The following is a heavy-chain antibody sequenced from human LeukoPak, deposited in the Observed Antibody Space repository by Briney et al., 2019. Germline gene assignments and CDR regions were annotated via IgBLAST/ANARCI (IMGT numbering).Heavy chain of an antibody. CDR3: ARDPDIVVVPAAD. CDR1: GYSISSGYY. V-gene: IGHV4-38-2*02. D-gene: IGHD2-2*01. CDR2: IYHSGST. J-gene: IGHJ4*02. Sequence: SETLSLTCTVSGYSISSGYYWGWIRQLPGKGLEWIGSIYHSGSTYYNPSLKSRVTISVDTSKNQFTLKLSSVTAADTAVYYCARDPDIVVVPAADWGQGTLVTVSS.